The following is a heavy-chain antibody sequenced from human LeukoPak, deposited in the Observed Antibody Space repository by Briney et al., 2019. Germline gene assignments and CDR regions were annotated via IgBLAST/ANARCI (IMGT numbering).Heavy chain of an antibody. J-gene: IGHJ4*02. CDR3: TRIIVEVPGVSDYCDY. D-gene: IGHD2-2*01. Sequence: GGSLRLSCAASGFTLSSHWMYWVRQARGKGLEWVANIKQDGSETYYVDCVKARFTISRDNAKNSLYLQMNSLRAEDTAVYYCTRIIVEVPGVSDYCDYWGQGTLVTVSS. CDR1: GFTLSSHW. CDR2: IKQDGSET. V-gene: IGHV3-7*05.